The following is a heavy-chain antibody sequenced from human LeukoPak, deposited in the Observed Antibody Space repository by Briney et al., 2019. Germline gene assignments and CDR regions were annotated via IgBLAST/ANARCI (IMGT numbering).Heavy chain of an antibody. J-gene: IGHJ4*02. CDR2: INHSGST. CDR1: GVSFSGNY. Sequence: SETLSLTCAVYGVSFSGNYWSWIRQPPGKGWEWIGEINHSGSTNYNPSLKSRVTISVDTSKNQFSLKLSSVTAADTAVYYCARGRGSSWYWWGQGTLVTVSS. V-gene: IGHV4-34*01. D-gene: IGHD6-13*01. CDR3: ARGRGSSWYW.